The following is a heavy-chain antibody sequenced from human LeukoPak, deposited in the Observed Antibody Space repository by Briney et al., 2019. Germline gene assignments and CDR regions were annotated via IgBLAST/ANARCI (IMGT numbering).Heavy chain of an antibody. D-gene: IGHD2-21*02. CDR3: AKAVVTAFDY. J-gene: IGHJ4*02. CDR1: GFTFSSYW. Sequence: GGSLRLSCAASGFTFSSYWMHWARQAPGKGLVWVSRINSDGSSTSYADSVKGRFTISRDNAKNSLYLQMNSLRDEDTAVYYCAKAVVTAFDYWGQGTLVTVSS. V-gene: IGHV3-74*01. CDR2: INSDGSST.